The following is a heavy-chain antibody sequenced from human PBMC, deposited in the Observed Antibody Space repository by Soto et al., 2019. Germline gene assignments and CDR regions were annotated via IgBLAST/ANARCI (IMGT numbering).Heavy chain of an antibody. CDR3: ARGQAVVVVAATLGPGDWFDP. J-gene: IGHJ5*02. V-gene: IGHV1-69*13. CDR1: GGTFSSYA. D-gene: IGHD2-15*01. Sequence: GASVKVSCKASGGTFSSYAISWVRQAPGQGLEWMGGIIPIFGTANYAQKFQGRVTITADESTSTAYMELSSLRSEDTAVYYCARGQAVVVVAATLGPGDWFDPWGQGTLVTVSS. CDR2: IIPIFGTA.